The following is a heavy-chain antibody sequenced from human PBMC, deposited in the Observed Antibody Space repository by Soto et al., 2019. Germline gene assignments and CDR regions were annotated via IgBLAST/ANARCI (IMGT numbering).Heavy chain of an antibody. J-gene: IGHJ6*02. D-gene: IGHD3-10*01. CDR2: IYYSGST. V-gene: IGHV4-30-4*01. CDR3: ARGTHGSGSYYRDYYGMDV. Sequence: SETLSLTCTVSGGSISSGDYYWSWIRQPPGKGLEWIGYIYYSGSTYYNPSLKSRVTISVDTSKNQFSLKLSSVTAADTAVYYCARGTHGSGSYYRDYYGMDVWGQGTTVTVSS. CDR1: GGSISSGDYY.